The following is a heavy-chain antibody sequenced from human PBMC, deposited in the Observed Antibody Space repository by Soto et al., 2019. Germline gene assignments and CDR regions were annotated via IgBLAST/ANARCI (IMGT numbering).Heavy chain of an antibody. Sequence: GGSLRLSCAASGFTFSSYGMHWVRQAPGKGLEWVAVIWYDGSNKYYADSVKGRFTISRDNSKNTLYLQMSSLRAEDTAVYYCAREMGDILTGYPYYYYGMDVWGQGTTVTVSS. CDR2: IWYDGSNK. CDR1: GFTFSSYG. CDR3: AREMGDILTGYPYYYYGMDV. J-gene: IGHJ6*02. D-gene: IGHD3-9*01. V-gene: IGHV3-33*01.